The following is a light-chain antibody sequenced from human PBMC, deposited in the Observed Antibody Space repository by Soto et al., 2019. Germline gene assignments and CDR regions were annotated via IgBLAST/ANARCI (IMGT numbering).Light chain of an antibody. V-gene: IGKV1-27*01. CDR1: QSISSW. J-gene: IGKJ3*01. Sequence: DIQMTQSPSTLSASVGDRVTITCRASQSISSWLAWYQQKPGKAPKLLIYATSTLQSGVSSRFTGSGSGTDFTLTISSLQPEDVATYYCQKYNWPPFTFGPGTKVDI. CDR2: ATS. CDR3: QKYNWPPFT.